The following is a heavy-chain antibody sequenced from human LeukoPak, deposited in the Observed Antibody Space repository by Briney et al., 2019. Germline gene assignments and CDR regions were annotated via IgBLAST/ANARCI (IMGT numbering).Heavy chain of an antibody. CDR1: GFTFTSHS. CDR2: ISGDGRNT. Sequence: PGGSLRLSCTASGFTFTSHSMTWIRQAPGKGPEWTSSISGDGRNTYYSDYVRGRFTISRDKSRNTLYLQMDSLRADDTAVYYCVSRGASSVLYYFDFWGQGTLVTVSS. V-gene: IGHV3-23*01. D-gene: IGHD3-10*01. J-gene: IGHJ4*02. CDR3: VSRGASSVLYYFDF.